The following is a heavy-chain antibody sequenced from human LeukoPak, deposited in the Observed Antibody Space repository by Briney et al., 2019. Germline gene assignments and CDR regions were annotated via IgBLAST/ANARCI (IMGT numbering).Heavy chain of an antibody. V-gene: IGHV1-58*01. J-gene: IGHJ4*02. Sequence: ASVTVSCTASGFTFTSSAVQWVRQARGQRLEWIGWIIVGSGNTNYAQKFQERVTITRDMSTSTAYMELSSLRSEDTAVYYCAASITMANFDYWGQGTLVTVSS. D-gene: IGHD3-10*01. CDR2: IIVGSGNT. CDR3: AASITMANFDY. CDR1: GFTFTSSA.